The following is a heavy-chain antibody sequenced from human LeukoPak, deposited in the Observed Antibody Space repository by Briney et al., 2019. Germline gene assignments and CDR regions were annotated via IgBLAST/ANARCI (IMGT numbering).Heavy chain of an antibody. CDR1: GFTFSSYA. CDR3: VGTTYSPIFDY. V-gene: IGHV3-64D*06. J-gene: IGHJ4*02. CDR2: ISSNGGST. Sequence: GGSLRLSCSASGFTFSSYAMHWVRQAPGKGLEYVSAISSNGGSTYYADSVKGRFTISRDNSKNTLYLQMSSLRVEDTAVYYCVGTTYSPIFDYWGQGTLVTVSS. D-gene: IGHD2-15*01.